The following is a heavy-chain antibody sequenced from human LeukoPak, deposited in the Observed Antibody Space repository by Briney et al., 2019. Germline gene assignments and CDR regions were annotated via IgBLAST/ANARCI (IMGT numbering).Heavy chain of an antibody. V-gene: IGHV1-18*01. CDR3: ARDDGTVTTADGFDY. CDR1: GYTFTSYG. CDR2: ISAYNGNT. D-gene: IGHD4-11*01. Sequence: ASVKVSCKASGYTFTSYGISWVRQAPGQGLEWTGWISAYNGNTNYAQKLQGRVTMTTDTSTSTAYMELRSLRSDDTAVYYCARDDGTVTTADGFDYWGQGTLVTVSS. J-gene: IGHJ4*02.